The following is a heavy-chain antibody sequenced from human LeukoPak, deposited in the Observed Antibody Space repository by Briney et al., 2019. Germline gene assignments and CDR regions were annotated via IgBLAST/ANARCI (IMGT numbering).Heavy chain of an antibody. CDR3: ARDVIPQYYYDSSGPDAFDI. J-gene: IGHJ3*02. CDR2: INPNSGGT. Sequence: ASVKVSCKASGYTFTGYYIHWVRQAPGQGLEWMGWINPNSGGTNYAQKFQGRVTMTRDTSNSKAYMELSRLRSDDTAVYYCARDVIPQYYYDSSGPDAFDIWGQGTMVTVSS. D-gene: IGHD3-22*01. CDR1: GYTFTGYY. V-gene: IGHV1-2*02.